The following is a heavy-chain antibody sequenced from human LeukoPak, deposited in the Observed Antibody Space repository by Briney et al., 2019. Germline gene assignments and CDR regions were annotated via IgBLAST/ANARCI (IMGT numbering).Heavy chain of an antibody. Sequence: SETLSLTCTVSGGSISSSSYYWGWIRQPPGKGLEWIGSIYYSGSTYYNPSLKSRVTISVDTSKNQFSLKLSSVTAADTAVYYCARSVEGYCRGGSCYYYSYYMDVRGKGTTVTVSS. V-gene: IGHV4-39*07. CDR2: IYYSGST. CDR1: GGSISSSSYY. J-gene: IGHJ6*03. CDR3: ARSVEGYCRGGSCYYYSYYMDV. D-gene: IGHD2-15*01.